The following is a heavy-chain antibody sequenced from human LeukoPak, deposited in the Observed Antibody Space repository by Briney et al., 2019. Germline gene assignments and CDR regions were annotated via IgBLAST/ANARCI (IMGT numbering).Heavy chain of an antibody. CDR2: ISPSGDIT. Sequence: GGSLRLSCAASGFTFSSYEMNWVRQAPGKGLEWVSGISPSGDITYYADSVKGRFTISRDNSKNTLYLQMNSLRAEDTAVYYCAKDQPGIAVAGTGDNWGQGTLVTVSS. CDR3: AKDQPGIAVAGTGDN. D-gene: IGHD6-19*01. V-gene: IGHV3-23*01. CDR1: GFTFSSYE. J-gene: IGHJ4*02.